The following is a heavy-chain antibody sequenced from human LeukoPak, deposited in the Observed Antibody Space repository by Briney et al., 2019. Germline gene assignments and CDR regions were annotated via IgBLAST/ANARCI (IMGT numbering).Heavy chain of an antibody. Sequence: GGSLRLSCAASGFTFNTYGMHWVRQAPGKGLEWVAVISYDGRNEYYADSVKGRFTISRDNSKNTLYLQMNSLRAEDTAVYYCAKVGLTVTTILDYFDYWGQGTLVTVSS. V-gene: IGHV3-30*18. J-gene: IGHJ4*02. CDR1: GFTFNTYG. CDR2: ISYDGRNE. D-gene: IGHD4-11*01. CDR3: AKVGLTVTTILDYFDY.